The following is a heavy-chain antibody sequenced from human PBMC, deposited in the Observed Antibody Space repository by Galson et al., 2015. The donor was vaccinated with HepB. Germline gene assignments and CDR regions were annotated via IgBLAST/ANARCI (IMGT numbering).Heavy chain of an antibody. V-gene: IGHV3-74*01. Sequence: SLRLSCAASGFTFSTSWMHWVRQVSGKGLVWVSRINSDGSSTTYADSVKGRFTISSDNAKNTLYLQMNSLRAEDTAVYYCARGNGDNSLGWFDPWGQGNLVTVSS. CDR2: INSDGSST. CDR3: ARGNGDNSLGWFDP. D-gene: IGHD4-23*01. J-gene: IGHJ5*02. CDR1: GFTFSTSW.